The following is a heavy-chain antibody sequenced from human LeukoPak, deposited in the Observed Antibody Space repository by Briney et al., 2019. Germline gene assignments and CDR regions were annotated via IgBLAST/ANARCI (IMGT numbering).Heavy chain of an antibody. Sequence: GGSLRLSCAASGFTFSSYAMSWVRQAPGKGLEWVSVISGSGGNTYYADSVKGRFTISRDNSKNTLYLQMNSLRAEDTAIYYCAKDGKGAPVTGTGYFDYWGQGTLVTVSS. CDR3: AKDGKGAPVTGTGYFDY. CDR2: ISGSGGNT. J-gene: IGHJ4*02. V-gene: IGHV3-23*01. D-gene: IGHD6-19*01. CDR1: GFTFSSYA.